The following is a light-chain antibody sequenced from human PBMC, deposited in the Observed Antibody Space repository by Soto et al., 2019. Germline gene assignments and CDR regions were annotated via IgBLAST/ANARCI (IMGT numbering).Light chain of an antibody. V-gene: IGKV3-20*01. CDR2: DAS. CDR1: QTVRNNY. Sequence: EFVLTQSPGTLSLSPGERATLSCRASQTVRNNYLAWYQQKPGQAPRLLIDDASSRATGIPDRFSGGGSGTDVTLTISRLEPEDFAVYYCQQFSSYPLTFGGGTKVEIK. J-gene: IGKJ4*01. CDR3: QQFSSYPLT.